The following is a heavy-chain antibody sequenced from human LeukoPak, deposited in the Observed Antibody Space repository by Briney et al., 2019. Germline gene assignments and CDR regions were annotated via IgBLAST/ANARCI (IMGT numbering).Heavy chain of an antibody. D-gene: IGHD5-12*01. Sequence: PSQTLSLTCTVSGGSISSSSYYWGWIRQPPGKGLEWIGSIYYSGSAYYNPSLKSRVSISIDTSKNQFSLKVTSVTAADTAVYYCARVPYSGYDLNESPFDYWGQGTLVTVSS. J-gene: IGHJ4*02. V-gene: IGHV4-39*07. CDR2: IYYSGSA. CDR1: GGSISSSSYY. CDR3: ARVPYSGYDLNESPFDY.